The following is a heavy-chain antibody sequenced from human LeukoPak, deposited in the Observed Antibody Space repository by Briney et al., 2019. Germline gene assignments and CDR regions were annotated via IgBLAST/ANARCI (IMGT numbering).Heavy chain of an antibody. D-gene: IGHD3-10*01. CDR1: GFTFSSYW. J-gene: IGHJ4*02. CDR2: IKHGASEK. Sequence: PGGSLRLSCAASGFTFSSYWMSWVRQAPGKGLEWVANIKHGASEKYYVDSVEGRFTISRDDAKNSLYLEMNSLRVEDTAVCYCARGYGSGSYTPTKNWGQGVLVAVSS. V-gene: IGHV3-7*04. CDR3: ARGYGSGSYTPTKN.